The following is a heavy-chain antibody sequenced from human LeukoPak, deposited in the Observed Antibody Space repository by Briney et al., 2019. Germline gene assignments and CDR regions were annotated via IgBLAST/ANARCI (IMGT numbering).Heavy chain of an antibody. D-gene: IGHD6-13*01. J-gene: IGHJ5*02. V-gene: IGHV6-1*01. Sequence: SQTLSLTCAISGDSVSSNTVSWNWIRQSPSRGLEWLGGTYYRSKWSSDYAVSVKSRITINADTSKNQFSLQLNSMTPEDTAVYYCARAFSAPGSNWFDPWGQGTLVTVSS. CDR1: GDSVSSNTVS. CDR3: ARAFSAPGSNWFDP. CDR2: TYYRSKWSS.